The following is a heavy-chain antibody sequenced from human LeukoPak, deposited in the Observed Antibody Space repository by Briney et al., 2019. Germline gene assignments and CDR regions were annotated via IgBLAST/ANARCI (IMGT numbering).Heavy chain of an antibody. CDR2: ISYDGSNK. J-gene: IGHJ5*02. V-gene: IGHV3-30-3*01. Sequence: GGSLRLSCAASGFTFSSYAMHWVRQAPGKGLEWVAVISYDGSNKYYADSVKGRFTISRDNSKNTLYLQMNSLRAEDTAVYYCARDAVPGEQPHSWFDPWGQGTLVTVSS. D-gene: IGHD1-14*01. CDR1: GFTFSSYA. CDR3: ARDAVPGEQPHSWFDP.